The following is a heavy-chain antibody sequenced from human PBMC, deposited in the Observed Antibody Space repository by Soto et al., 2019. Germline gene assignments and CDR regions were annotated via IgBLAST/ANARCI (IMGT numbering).Heavy chain of an antibody. D-gene: IGHD4-17*01. Sequence: GASVKVSCKASGYTFTSYAMHWVRQAPGQRLEWMGWINAGNGNTKYSQKFQGRVTITRDTSASTAYMELSSLRSEDTAVYYCAREREFGYGDFDSWGQGTLVTVSS. CDR3: AREREFGYGDFDS. CDR2: INAGNGNT. J-gene: IGHJ4*02. CDR1: GYTFTSYA. V-gene: IGHV1-3*01.